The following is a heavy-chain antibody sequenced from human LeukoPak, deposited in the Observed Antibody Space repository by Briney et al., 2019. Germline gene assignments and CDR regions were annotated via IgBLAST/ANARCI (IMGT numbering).Heavy chain of an antibody. CDR3: ARDLLWFRGCAV. D-gene: IGHD3-10*01. V-gene: IGHV3-66*01. CDR2: IYSGGST. J-gene: IGHJ6*04. CDR1: EFSDGSNY. Sequence: GGSLRLSCAASEFSDGSNYMTWVRQARGKGLEWVSLIYSGGSTYYADSVKGRFTISRDNAKNSLYLQMNSLRAEDTAVYYCARDLLWFRGCAVWGKGTTVTISS.